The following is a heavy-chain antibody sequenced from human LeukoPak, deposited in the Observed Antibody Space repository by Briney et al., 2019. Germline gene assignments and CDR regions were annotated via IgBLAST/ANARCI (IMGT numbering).Heavy chain of an antibody. Sequence: PSETLSLTCAVSGGPISGYFWSWIRQSSGKGLEWIGDIHNSGTTNYNPSLNSRVTISEDTSKNQFYLNLSSVTAADTAVYYCARRYYYNLGSFPFDFWGQGTLVTVSS. CDR1: GGPISGYF. CDR3: ARRYYYNLGSFPFDF. J-gene: IGHJ4*02. V-gene: IGHV4-34*01. CDR2: IHNSGTT. D-gene: IGHD3-10*01.